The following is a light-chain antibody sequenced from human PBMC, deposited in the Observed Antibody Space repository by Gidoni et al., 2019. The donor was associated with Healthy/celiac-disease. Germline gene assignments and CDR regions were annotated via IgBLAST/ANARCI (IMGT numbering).Light chain of an antibody. CDR2: GAS. Sequence: ASQSVSSRYLAWYQQKPGQAPRLLIYGASSRATGIPDRFSGSGSGTDFTLTISRLAPEDFAVYYCQQYGSSWTFGQGTKVEIK. CDR1: QSVSSRY. V-gene: IGKV3-20*01. J-gene: IGKJ1*01. CDR3: QQYGSSWT.